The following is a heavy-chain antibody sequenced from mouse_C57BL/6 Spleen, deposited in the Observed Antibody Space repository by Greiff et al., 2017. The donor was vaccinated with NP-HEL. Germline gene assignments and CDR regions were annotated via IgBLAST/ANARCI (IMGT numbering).Heavy chain of an antibody. CDR3: VSSYYGFMDY. J-gene: IGHJ4*01. Sequence: EVQGVVSGGGLVQPKGSLKLSCAASGFSFNTYAMNWVRQAPGKGLEWVARIRSKSNNYATYYADSVKDRFTISRDDSESMLYLQMNNLKTEDTAMYYCVSSYYGFMDYWGQGTSVTVSS. V-gene: IGHV10-1*01. D-gene: IGHD1-1*02. CDR1: GFSFNTYA. CDR2: IRSKSNNYAT.